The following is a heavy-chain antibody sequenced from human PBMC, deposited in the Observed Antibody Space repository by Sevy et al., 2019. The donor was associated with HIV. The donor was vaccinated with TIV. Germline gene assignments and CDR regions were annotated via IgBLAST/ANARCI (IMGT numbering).Heavy chain of an antibody. D-gene: IGHD2-15*01. V-gene: IGHV3-7*01. Sequence: GGYLSLSCAASGFTFSSYWMSWVRQAPGKGLEWVANIKQDGSEKYYVDAVKGRFTISRDNAKNSLYLQMNSLRAEDTAVYYCARDSSLAGYCSGGSCEYNWFDPWGQGTLVTVSS. CDR1: GFTFSSYW. J-gene: IGHJ5*02. CDR2: IKQDGSEK. CDR3: ARDSSLAGYCSGGSCEYNWFDP.